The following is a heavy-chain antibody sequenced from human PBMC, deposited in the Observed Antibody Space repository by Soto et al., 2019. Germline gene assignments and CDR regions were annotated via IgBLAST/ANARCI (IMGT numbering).Heavy chain of an antibody. Sequence: QVQLVESGGGVVQPGRSLRLSCAASGFTFSSYGMHWVRQAPGKGLEWVAVISYDGSNKYYADSVKGRFTISRDNSKNTLYLQMNSLRAEDTAVYYCAKEGCSMTSCRRGYYDYWGQGTLVTVFS. CDR1: GFTFSSYG. D-gene: IGHD2-2*01. J-gene: IGHJ4*02. V-gene: IGHV3-30*18. CDR2: ISYDGSNK. CDR3: AKEGCSMTSCRRGYYDY.